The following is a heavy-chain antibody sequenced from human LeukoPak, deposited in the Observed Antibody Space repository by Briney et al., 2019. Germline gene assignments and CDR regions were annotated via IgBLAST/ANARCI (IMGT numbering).Heavy chain of an antibody. CDR2: ISGSGGST. CDR1: GFTFSDYY. D-gene: IGHD6-19*01. CDR3: AKDSSAAVAGGYWFDP. V-gene: IGHV3-23*01. Sequence: GGSLRLSCAASGFTFSDYYMSWVRQAPGKGLEWVSGISGSGGSTYYADSVQGRFTISRDNSRNTLYLQMNSLRAEDTAVYFCAKDSSAAVAGGYWFDPWGQGTLVTVSS. J-gene: IGHJ5*02.